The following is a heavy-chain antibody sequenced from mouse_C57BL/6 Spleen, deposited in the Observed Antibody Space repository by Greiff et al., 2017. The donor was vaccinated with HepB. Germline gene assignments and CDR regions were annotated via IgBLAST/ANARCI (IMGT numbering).Heavy chain of an antibody. CDR1: GYTFTSYW. Sequence: QVQLQQPGAELVRPGSSVKLSCKASGYTFTSYWMHWVKQRPIQGLEWIGNIDPSDSETHYNQKFKDKATLTVDKSSSTAYMQLSSLTSEDSAVYYCARRREFYYYGSSVWYFDVWGTGTTVTVSS. D-gene: IGHD1-1*01. CDR3: ARRREFYYYGSSVWYFDV. J-gene: IGHJ1*03. V-gene: IGHV1-52*01. CDR2: IDPSDSET.